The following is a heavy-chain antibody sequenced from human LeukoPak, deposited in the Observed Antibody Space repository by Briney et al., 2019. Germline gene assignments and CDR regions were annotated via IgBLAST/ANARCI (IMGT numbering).Heavy chain of an antibody. J-gene: IGHJ3*02. Sequence: GGSLRLSCAASGFTFSSYNMSWVRQAPGKGLEWVSSITSSSSYIYYADSLKGRFTISRDNAKKSLYLQMNSLRAEDTAVYYCAKEFSIGAFDIWGQGTMVTVSS. V-gene: IGHV3-21*01. CDR2: ITSSSSYI. CDR1: GFTFSSYN. CDR3: AKEFSIGAFDI. D-gene: IGHD2-15*01.